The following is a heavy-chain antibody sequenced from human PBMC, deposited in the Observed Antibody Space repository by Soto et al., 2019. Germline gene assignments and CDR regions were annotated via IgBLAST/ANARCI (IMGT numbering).Heavy chain of an antibody. CDR3: VSVVAIPGYPDN. V-gene: IGHV1-69*14. CDR2: IVPTVDTS. J-gene: IGHJ4*02. CDR1: GATFSSYA. Sequence: QVQLVQSGAEVRQPASSVKVSCKTSGATFSSYAITWVRQAPGQGLAWMGGIVPTVDTSTYAQKFQGRVTITADKFTNTVYMELSILRSDDTAVYYCVSVVAIPGYPDNWGQGTLVTVSS. D-gene: IGHD5-12*01.